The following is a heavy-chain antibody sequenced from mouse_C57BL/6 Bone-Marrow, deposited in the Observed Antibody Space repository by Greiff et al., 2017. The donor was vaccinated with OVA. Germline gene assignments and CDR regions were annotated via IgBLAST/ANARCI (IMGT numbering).Heavy chain of an antibody. V-gene: IGHV3-6*01. CDR2: ISYDGSN. CDR3: AREGPGYFDY. CDR1: GYSITSGYY. Sequence: ESGPGLVKPSQSLSLTCSVTGYSITSGYYWNWIRQFPGNKLEWMGYISYDGSNNYNPSLKNRISITRDTSKNQFFLKLNSVTTEDTATYYCAREGPGYFDYWGQGTTLTVSS. J-gene: IGHJ2*01.